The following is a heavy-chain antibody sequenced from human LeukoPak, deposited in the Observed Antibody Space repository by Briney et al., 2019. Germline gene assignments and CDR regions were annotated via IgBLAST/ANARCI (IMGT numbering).Heavy chain of an antibody. CDR2: ISGSGDTT. CDR3: AKVGARGCSSSTCFIY. D-gene: IGHD2-2*01. CDR1: GFTFRSYD. V-gene: IGHV3-23*01. J-gene: IGHJ4*02. Sequence: PGGSLRLSCAASGFTFRSYDMSWVRQAPGKGLEWVSAISGSGDTTYYADSVKGRFTISRDNSKNTLYLQMNSLRPEDTAVYYCAKVGARGCSSSTCFIYWGQGTLVTVSS.